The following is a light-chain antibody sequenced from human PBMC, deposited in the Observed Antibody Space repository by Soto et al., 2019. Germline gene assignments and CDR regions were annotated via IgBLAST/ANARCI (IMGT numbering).Light chain of an antibody. Sequence: EIVLPQSPATLSLSPGERATLSCGASQSVSSSYLAWYQQKPGLAPRLLIYDASSRATGIPDRFSGSGSGTDFTLTIRRLEPEDFAVYYCQQYGSSPITFGQGTRLEIK. CDR1: QSVSSSY. V-gene: IGKV3D-20*01. CDR3: QQYGSSPIT. J-gene: IGKJ5*01. CDR2: DAS.